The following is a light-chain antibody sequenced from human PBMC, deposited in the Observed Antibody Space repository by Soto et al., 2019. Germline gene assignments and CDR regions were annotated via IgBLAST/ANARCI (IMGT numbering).Light chain of an antibody. CDR1: QSISNY. J-gene: IGKJ1*01. CDR2: AAS. CDR3: QQSYSTPT. V-gene: IGKV1-39*01. Sequence: DIQMTQSPSSLSASVGDRVTITCRASQSISNYLNWYQQKPGKAPGLLIYAASRLQSGVPSRFSGSGSGTDFTLTISSLHPEDFATYYCQQSYSTPTFGQGTKV.